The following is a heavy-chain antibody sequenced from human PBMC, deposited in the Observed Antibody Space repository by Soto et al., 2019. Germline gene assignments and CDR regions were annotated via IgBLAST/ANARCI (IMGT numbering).Heavy chain of an antibody. CDR1: GGTFSSYA. J-gene: IGHJ4*02. D-gene: IGHD3-10*01. Sequence: QVQLVQSGAEVQKPGSSVKVSCKASGGTFSSYAISWVRQAPGQGLEWMGGIIPIFGTANYAQKFQGRVTITADESTSTAYMELSSLRSEDTAVYYCASRLDYYGESGYFDYWGQGTLVTVSS. CDR3: ASRLDYYGESGYFDY. CDR2: IIPIFGTA. V-gene: IGHV1-69*01.